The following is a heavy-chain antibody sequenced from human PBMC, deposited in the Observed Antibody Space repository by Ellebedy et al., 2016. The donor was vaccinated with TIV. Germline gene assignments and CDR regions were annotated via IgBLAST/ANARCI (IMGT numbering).Heavy chain of an antibody. CDR3: ARLLVVVVAATPGVWFDP. CDR1: GGSISSYY. Sequence: SETLSLXXTVSGGSISSYYWGWIRQPPGKGLEWIGSIYYSGSTYYNPSLKSRVTISVDTSKNQFSLKLSSVTAADTAVYYCARLLVVVVAATPGVWFDPWGQGTLVTVSS. D-gene: IGHD2-15*01. V-gene: IGHV4-39*01. CDR2: IYYSGST. J-gene: IGHJ5*02.